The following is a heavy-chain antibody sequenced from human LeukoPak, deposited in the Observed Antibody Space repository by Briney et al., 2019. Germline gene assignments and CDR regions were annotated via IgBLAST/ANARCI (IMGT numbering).Heavy chain of an antibody. V-gene: IGHV4-59*01. CDR2: VYYGGST. D-gene: IGHD2-21*01. CDR1: SGSISIYY. Sequence: SETLSLTCTVSSGSISIYYGSWIRQPPGKGLEGIGGVYYGGSTNYSPSVKSRVTISLDKSKNHFSMNVSSVTAADTAVYYCARTYCGGDCFDYYYYMDVWGKGTTVTVPS. J-gene: IGHJ6*03. CDR3: ARTYCGGDCFDYYYYMDV.